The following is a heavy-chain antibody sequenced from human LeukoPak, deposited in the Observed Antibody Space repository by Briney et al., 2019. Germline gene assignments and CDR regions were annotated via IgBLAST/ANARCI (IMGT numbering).Heavy chain of an antibody. Sequence: AGGTLRLSCAASGFTFSSYAMSWVRQAPGKGLEWVSVIYNGGSTYYADSVKGRFTISRDNSKNTLYLQMNSLRAEDTAVYYCARSSIAAPDNFDYWGQGTLVTVSS. J-gene: IGHJ4*02. CDR2: IYNGGST. CDR3: ARSSIAAPDNFDY. D-gene: IGHD6-13*01. CDR1: GFTFSSYA. V-gene: IGHV3-53*01.